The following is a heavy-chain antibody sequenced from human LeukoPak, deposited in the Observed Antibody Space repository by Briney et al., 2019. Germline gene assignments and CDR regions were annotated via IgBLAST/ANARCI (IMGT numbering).Heavy chain of an antibody. CDR1: GFTFSSYA. D-gene: IGHD6-19*01. CDR2: ISGSGGST. V-gene: IGHV3-23*01. Sequence: GGSLRLSCAAPGFTFSSYAMSWVRQAPGKGLEWVSAISGSGGSTYYADSVKGRFTISRDNSKNTLYLQMNSLRAEDTAVYYCAKIGSSGWYSPIFDYWGQGTLVTVSS. J-gene: IGHJ4*02. CDR3: AKIGSSGWYSPIFDY.